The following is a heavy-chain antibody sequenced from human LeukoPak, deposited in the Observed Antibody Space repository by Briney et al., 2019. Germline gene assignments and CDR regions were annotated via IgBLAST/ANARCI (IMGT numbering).Heavy chain of an antibody. V-gene: IGHV3-30*07. J-gene: IGHJ5*02. CDR2: ISYDGSNK. CDR3: AKGGSGYFLDL. Sequence: GRSLRLSCAASGFTFSSYAMHWVRQAPGKGLEWVAVISYDGSNKYYADSVKGRFTISRDNSKNTLFLQMNSLRAEDTALYYCAKGGSGYFLDLWGQGTLVTVSS. D-gene: IGHD3-3*01. CDR1: GFTFSSYA.